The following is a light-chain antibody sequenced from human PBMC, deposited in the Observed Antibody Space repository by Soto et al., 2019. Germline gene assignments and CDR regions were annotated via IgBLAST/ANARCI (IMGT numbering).Light chain of an antibody. J-gene: IGKJ4*01. Sequence: EIVLTQSPGTLSLSPGERATLSCRASQSGRDMYLAWYQQKPGQPPRLLIYGASSRATGIPDRFSGSGSGTDFTLTISRLEPEDLAVYYCQQYGSSPPLTFGGGTKVDIK. V-gene: IGKV3-20*01. CDR2: GAS. CDR1: QSGRDMY. CDR3: QQYGSSPPLT.